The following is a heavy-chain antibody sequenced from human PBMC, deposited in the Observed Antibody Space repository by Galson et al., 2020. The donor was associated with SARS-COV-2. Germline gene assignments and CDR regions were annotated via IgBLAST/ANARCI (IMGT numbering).Heavy chain of an antibody. CDR1: GFTFSSYS. CDR2: ISSSSSYI. J-gene: IGHJ4*02. Sequence: TGGSLRLSCAASGFTFSSYSMNWVRQAPGKGLEWVSSISSSSSYIYYADSVKGRFTISRDNAKNSLYLQMNSLRAEDTAVYYCARSRGSGSLDFDYWDQGTLVTVSS. V-gene: IGHV3-21*01. CDR3: ARSRGSGSLDFDY. D-gene: IGHD3-10*01.